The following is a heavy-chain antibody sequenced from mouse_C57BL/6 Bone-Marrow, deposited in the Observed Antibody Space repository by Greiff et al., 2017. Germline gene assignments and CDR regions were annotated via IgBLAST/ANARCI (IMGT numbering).Heavy chain of an antibody. J-gene: IGHJ3*01. CDR2: GQGLEWIG. Sequence: VQLQQSGPELARPWASVKISCQAFYTFSRRVHFAIRDTNYWMQWVKQRPGQGLEWIGAIYPGNGDTSYNQKFKGKAPLTADKSSSTAYMQLSSLTSEDAAVYYCACGLLLRSFAYWGQGTLVTVSA. CDR3: SEDAAVYYCACGLLLRSFAY. V-gene: IGHV1-87*01. CDR1: YTFSRRVH. D-gene: IGHD1-1*01.